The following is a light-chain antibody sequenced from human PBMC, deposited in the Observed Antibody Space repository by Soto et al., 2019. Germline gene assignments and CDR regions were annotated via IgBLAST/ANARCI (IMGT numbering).Light chain of an antibody. CDR2: GAS. J-gene: IGKJ1*01. CDR3: QQYYSYYRT. Sequence: EIVLTQSPATLSSFPALIVTLSCRSSQHINTRLAWCQQKPGQAPGLLIYGASTRATAIPARFSGSGSGTAFTLTISCLQSEDFVTYYCQQYYSYYRTFGQGTKVDIK. CDR1: QHINTR. V-gene: IGKV3D-15*01.